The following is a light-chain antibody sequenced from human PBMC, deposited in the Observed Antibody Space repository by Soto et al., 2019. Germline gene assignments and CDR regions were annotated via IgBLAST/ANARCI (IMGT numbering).Light chain of an antibody. CDR1: QSFSSN. CDR2: VAS. V-gene: IGKV3-15*01. J-gene: IGKJ1*01. Sequence: EIVLAQSPATLSVSPGERATLSCRASQSFSSNLAWYHQKPGQAPRLLIYVASTRATGIPDRFSGSGSGTEFTLTISSLQSEDFGIYYCQQYDNWPITFGQGTKV. CDR3: QQYDNWPIT.